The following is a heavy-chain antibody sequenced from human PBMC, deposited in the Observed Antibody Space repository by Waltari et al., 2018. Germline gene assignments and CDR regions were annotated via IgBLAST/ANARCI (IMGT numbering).Heavy chain of an antibody. V-gene: IGHV3-74*01. Sequence: EEQLVESGGGSVQPGGSLRLSCAASGFTFGPYWLNGVPQAPGKGLVWVSHNIVDGTTKKYADSVKGRFTISRDNTKNTLYLEINSLRAEDTAVYYCTRDRGLPDAFNLWGQGTMVTVSS. CDR2: NIVDGTTK. CDR3: TRDRGLPDAFNL. J-gene: IGHJ3*01. CDR1: GFTFGPYW.